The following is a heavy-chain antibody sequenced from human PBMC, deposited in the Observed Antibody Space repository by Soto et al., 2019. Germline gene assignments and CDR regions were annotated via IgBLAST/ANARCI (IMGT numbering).Heavy chain of an antibody. D-gene: IGHD2-2*01. CDR1: GYTFTSHD. J-gene: IGHJ5*02. CDR2: MNPNSGHT. Sequence: QVQLVQSGAEVKKPGASVKVSCKASGYTFTSHDINWMRQATGQGLEWMGWMNPNSGHTNYAQKFQVRVTMTRDTSISTAYMELTSLRSEDTAIYYCASDMSTTWGQGTLVTVSS. V-gene: IGHV1-8*01. CDR3: ASDMSTT.